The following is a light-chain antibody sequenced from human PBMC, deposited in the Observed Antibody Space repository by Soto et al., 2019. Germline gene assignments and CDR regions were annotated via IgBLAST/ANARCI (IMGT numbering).Light chain of an antibody. CDR3: QRYGSSPLT. CDR1: QSVSSSY. V-gene: IGKV3-20*01. Sequence: EIVLTQSPGTLSLSPGERATLSCRASQSVSSSYLAWYQQKPGQAPRLLIYGGSSRATGIPDRFSGSGSGTDFTLTISRLEPEDFAVYYCQRYGSSPLTFGGGTKVEIK. CDR2: GGS. J-gene: IGKJ4*01.